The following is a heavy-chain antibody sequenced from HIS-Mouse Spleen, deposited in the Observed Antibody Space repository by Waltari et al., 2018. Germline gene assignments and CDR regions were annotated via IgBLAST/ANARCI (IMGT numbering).Heavy chain of an antibody. J-gene: IGHJ2*01. Sequence: QLQLQESGPGLVKPSETLSLTCTVSGGSISSSSYYSGWFRQPPGKGLEWIGSIYYSGSTYYNPSLKSRVTISVDTSKNQFSLKLSSVTAADTAVYYCARHNLNYWYFDLWGRGTLVTVSS. CDR3: ARHNLNYWYFDL. CDR2: IYYSGST. CDR1: GGSISSSSYY. V-gene: IGHV4-39*01.